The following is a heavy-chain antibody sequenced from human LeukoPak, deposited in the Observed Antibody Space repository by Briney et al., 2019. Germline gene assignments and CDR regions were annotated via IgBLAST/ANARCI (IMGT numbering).Heavy chain of an antibody. J-gene: IGHJ4*02. D-gene: IGHD3-3*01. CDR2: IIPIFGTA. V-gene: IGHV1-69*13. CDR3: ARGGEPLRFLEWSYN. CDR1: GGTFSSYA. Sequence: SVNVSCTASGGTFSSYAISWVRQAPGQGLEWMGGIIPIFGTANYAQKFQGRVTITADESTSTAYMELSSLRSEDTAVYYCARGGEPLRFLEWSYNWGQGTLVTVSS.